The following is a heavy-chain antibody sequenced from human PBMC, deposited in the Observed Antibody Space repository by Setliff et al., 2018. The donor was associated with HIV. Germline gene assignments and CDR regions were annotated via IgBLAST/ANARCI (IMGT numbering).Heavy chain of an antibody. CDR2: ISYDGSNK. Sequence: GGSLRLSCAASGFTFSSYAMHWVRQAPGKGLEWVAVISYDGSNKYYADSVKGRFTISRDNSKNTLFLQMNSLRAEDTAVYYCARGSAYYYGSGIDYWGQGTLVTVSS. J-gene: IGHJ4*02. CDR3: ARGSAYYYGSGIDY. D-gene: IGHD3-10*01. V-gene: IGHV3-30*04. CDR1: GFTFSSYA.